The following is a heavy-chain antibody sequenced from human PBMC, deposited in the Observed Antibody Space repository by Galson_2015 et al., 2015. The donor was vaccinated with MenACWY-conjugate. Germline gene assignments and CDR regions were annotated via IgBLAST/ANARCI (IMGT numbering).Heavy chain of an antibody. J-gene: IGHJ6*03. D-gene: IGHD2-2*01. CDR1: GYTLTDLS. V-gene: IGHV1-24*01. Sequence: SVKVSCKVSGYTLTDLSIHWVRQAPGKGLEWMGGFDPEDGETIYAQKLKGRVTMTEDISTDTAYMELSSLRSEDTAVYYCATNFNQLILLPVPTNYYVNVWGKGTTVTVSS. CDR3: ATNFNQLILLPVPTNYYVNV. CDR2: FDPEDGET.